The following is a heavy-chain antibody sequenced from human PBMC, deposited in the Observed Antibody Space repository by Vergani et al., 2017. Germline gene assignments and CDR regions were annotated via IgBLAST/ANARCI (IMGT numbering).Heavy chain of an antibody. J-gene: IGHJ4*02. CDR2: INTNTGNP. D-gene: IGHD3-22*01. Sequence: QVQLVQSGAEVKKPGASVKVSCKASGYTFTSYAMNWVRQAPGQGLEWMGWINTNTGNPTYAQGFTGRFVFSLDTSVSTAYLQISSLKAEDTAVYYCARREGYYDSSGYYFNDYWGQGTLVTVSS. V-gene: IGHV7-4-1*02. CDR1: GYTFTSYA. CDR3: ARREGYYDSSGYYFNDY.